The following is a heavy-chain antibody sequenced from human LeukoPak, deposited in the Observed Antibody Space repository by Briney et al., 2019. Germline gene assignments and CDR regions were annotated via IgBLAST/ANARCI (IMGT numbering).Heavy chain of an antibody. Sequence: PGGSLRLSCAASGFTFSSYGMHWVRQAPGKGLEWVAVIWYDGRNKYYADSVKGRFTISRDNSKDTLYLQMNSLRAEDTAVYYCAISNHFDYWGQGTLVTVSS. J-gene: IGHJ4*02. CDR3: AISNHFDY. D-gene: IGHD4-11*01. CDR1: GFTFSSYG. V-gene: IGHV3-33*01. CDR2: IWYDGRNK.